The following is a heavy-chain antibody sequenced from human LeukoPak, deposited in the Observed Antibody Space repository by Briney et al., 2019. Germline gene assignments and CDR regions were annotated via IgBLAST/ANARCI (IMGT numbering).Heavy chain of an antibody. CDR2: IYYSGST. CDR3: ARNSCPSGSCYDNRGYFDY. CDR1: GGSISSTNYY. V-gene: IGHV4-39*07. Sequence: PSETLSLTCTVSGGSISSTNYYWGWIRQPPGKGLEWIGSIYYSGSTNYNPSLKSRVTISVDTSKNQFSLKLSSVTAADTAVYYCARNSCPSGSCYDNRGYFDYWGQGTLVTVSS. J-gene: IGHJ4*02. D-gene: IGHD2-15*01.